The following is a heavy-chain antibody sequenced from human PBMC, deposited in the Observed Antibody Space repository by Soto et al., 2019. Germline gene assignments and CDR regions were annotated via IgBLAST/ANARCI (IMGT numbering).Heavy chain of an antibody. CDR3: ATSHFDWLRFDP. D-gene: IGHD3-9*01. J-gene: IGHJ5*02. CDR2: FDPEDGET. CDR1: GCTLTELS. Sequence: GASVKVSCKVSGCTLTELSMHWVRQAPGKGLEWMGGFDPEDGETIYAQKFQGRVTMTEDTSTDTAYMELSSLRSEDTAVYYCATSHFDWLRFDPWGQGTLVTVSS. V-gene: IGHV1-24*01.